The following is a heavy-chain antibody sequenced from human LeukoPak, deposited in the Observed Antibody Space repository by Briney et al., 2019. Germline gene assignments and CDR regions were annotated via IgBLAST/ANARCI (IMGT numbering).Heavy chain of an antibody. CDR2: VHYSGST. V-gene: IGHV4-39*01. D-gene: IGHD6-13*01. J-gene: IGHJ4*02. CDR1: GGSISSSGHY. CDR3: ARLALVTIAPGDY. Sequence: PSETLSLTCTDSGGSISSSGHYWGWIRQAPGKGLEWIGSVHYSGSTYYNPSLKSRVTISVDTSKNQFSLKLNSVTAADTAVYYCARLALVTIAPGDYWGQGTLVTVSS.